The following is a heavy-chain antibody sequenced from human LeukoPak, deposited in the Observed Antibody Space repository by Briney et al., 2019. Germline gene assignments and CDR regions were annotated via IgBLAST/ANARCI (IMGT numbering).Heavy chain of an antibody. CDR3: AKLGQVVVTASFDY. Sequence: GGSLRLSCAASGFTFSSYAMRGVRQAPGKGLEWVSAISGSGGSTYYADSVKGRFTISRDNSKNTLYLQMNSLRAEDTAVYYCAKLGQVVVTASFDYWGQGTLVTVSS. D-gene: IGHD2-21*02. CDR2: ISGSGGST. J-gene: IGHJ4*02. V-gene: IGHV3-23*01. CDR1: GFTFSSYA.